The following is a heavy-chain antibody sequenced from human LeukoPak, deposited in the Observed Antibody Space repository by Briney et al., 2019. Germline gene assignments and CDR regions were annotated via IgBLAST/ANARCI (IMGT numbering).Heavy chain of an antibody. D-gene: IGHD6-19*01. CDR1: GFTFSSYG. Sequence: PGGSLRLSCAASGFTFSSYGMHWVRQAPGKGLEWVAVIWYDGSNKYYADSVKGRFTISRDNSKNTLYLQMNSLRAEDTAVYYCARAMYSSGWLDPWGQGTLVTVSS. V-gene: IGHV3-33*01. CDR3: ARAMYSSGWLDP. J-gene: IGHJ5*02. CDR2: IWYDGSNK.